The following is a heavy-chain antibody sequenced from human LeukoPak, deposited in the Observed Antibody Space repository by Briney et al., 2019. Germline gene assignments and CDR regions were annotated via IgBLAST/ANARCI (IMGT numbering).Heavy chain of an antibody. CDR2: ISGNGGST. Sequence: GGSLRLSCAASGFTFSSYAMSWVRQAPGKGLEWVSAISGNGGSTYYADSVKGRFTISRDNAKNSLYLQMNSLRDEDTAVYYCARSQPAAGTHYYYYMDVWGKGTTVTVSS. CDR1: GFTFSSYA. J-gene: IGHJ6*03. V-gene: IGHV3-23*01. D-gene: IGHD6-13*01. CDR3: ARSQPAAGTHYYYYMDV.